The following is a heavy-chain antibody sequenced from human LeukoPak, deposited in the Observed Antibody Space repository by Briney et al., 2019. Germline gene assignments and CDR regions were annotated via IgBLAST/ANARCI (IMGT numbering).Heavy chain of an antibody. J-gene: IGHJ3*02. CDR1: GGSISSYY. V-gene: IGHV4-59*01. Sequence: SETLSLTCTVSGGSISSYYWSWIRQPPGKGLEWIGYIYYSGSTNYNPSLKSRVTISADTSKNQFSLKLSSVTAADTAVYYCAGDSSSLTDDAFDIWGQGTMVTVSS. CDR2: IYYSGST. CDR3: AGDSSSLTDDAFDI. D-gene: IGHD6-13*01.